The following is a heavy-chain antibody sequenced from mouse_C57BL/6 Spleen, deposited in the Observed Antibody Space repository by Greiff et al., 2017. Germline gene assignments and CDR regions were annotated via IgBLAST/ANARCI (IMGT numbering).Heavy chain of an antibody. CDR3: ARGGWGGYFDY. V-gene: IGHV1-80*01. J-gene: IGHJ2*01. CDR1: GYAFSSYW. Sequence: VQLQQSGAELVKPGASVKISCKASGYAFSSYWMNWVKQRPGKGLEWIGQIYPGDGDTNYNGKFKGKATLTADKSSSTAYMQLSSLTSEDSAVYFCARGGWGGYFDYWGQGTTLTVSS. CDR2: IYPGDGDT. D-gene: IGHD3-2*02.